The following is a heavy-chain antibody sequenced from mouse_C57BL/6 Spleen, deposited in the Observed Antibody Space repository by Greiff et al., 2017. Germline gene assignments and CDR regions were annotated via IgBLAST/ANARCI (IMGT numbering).Heavy chain of an antibody. CDR1: GYAFSSSW. CDR3: ARSRGDVIYFDY. V-gene: IGHV1-82*01. J-gene: IGHJ2*01. D-gene: IGHD3-3*01. CDR2: IYPGDGDT. Sequence: QVQLQQSGPELVKPGASVKISCKASGYAFSSSWMNWVKQRPGKGLEWIGRIYPGDGDTNYNGKFKGKATLTADKSSSTAYMQLSSLTSEDSAVYFCARSRGDVIYFDYWGQGTTLTVSS.